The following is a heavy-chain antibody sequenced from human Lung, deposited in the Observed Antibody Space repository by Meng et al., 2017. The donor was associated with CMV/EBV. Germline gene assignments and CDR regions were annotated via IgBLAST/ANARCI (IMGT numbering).Heavy chain of an antibody. D-gene: IGHD2-2*01. CDR2: ISGYNGNT. J-gene: IGHJ4*02. CDR3: AREGSTNCCPLDY. V-gene: IGHV1-18*01. Sequence: ASXXVSXKVSGYTLTKYGISWVRQAPGQGLEWMGWISGYNGNTNYVQKFQGRVTITTDTSTSTAYMELRSLRSDDTAVYYCAREGSTNCCPLDYWGQGTLVTVSS. CDR1: GYTLTKYG.